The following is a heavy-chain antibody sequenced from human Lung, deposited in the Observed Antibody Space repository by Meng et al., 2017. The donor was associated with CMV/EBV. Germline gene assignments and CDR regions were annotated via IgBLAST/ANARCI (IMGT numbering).Heavy chain of an antibody. CDR3: AKDMGYCSSTSCSDYYYYGMDV. Sequence: GGSLRLXXAASGFTFSSYGMHWVRQAPGKGLEWVAVIWYDGSNKYYADSVKGRFTISRDNSKNTLYLQMNSLRAEDTAVYYCAKDMGYCSSTSCSDYYYYGMDVWGQGTTVTVSS. J-gene: IGHJ6*02. CDR2: IWYDGSNK. CDR1: GFTFSSYG. V-gene: IGHV3-33*06. D-gene: IGHD2-2*01.